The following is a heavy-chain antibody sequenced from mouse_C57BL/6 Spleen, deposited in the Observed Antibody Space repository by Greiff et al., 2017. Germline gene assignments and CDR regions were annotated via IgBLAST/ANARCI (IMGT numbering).Heavy chain of an antibody. Sequence: VKVEGSGGGLVQPGGSMKLSCAASGFTFSDAWMDWVRQSPEKGLEWVAEIRNKANNHATYYAESVKGRFTISRDDSKSSVYLQMNSLRAEDTGIYYCTRRGYDYDGYAMDYWGQGTSVTVSS. J-gene: IGHJ4*01. CDR2: IRNKANNHAT. CDR1: GFTFSDAW. D-gene: IGHD2-4*01. V-gene: IGHV6-6*01. CDR3: TRRGYDYDGYAMDY.